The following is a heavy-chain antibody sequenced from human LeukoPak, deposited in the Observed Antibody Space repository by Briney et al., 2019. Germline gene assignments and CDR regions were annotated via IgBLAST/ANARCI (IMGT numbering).Heavy chain of an antibody. CDR2: IRGSGTTA. CDR1: GFTFSSNV. V-gene: IGHV3-23*01. Sequence: GGSLRLSCAASGFTFSSNVMTWVRQAPGEELEWVSAIRGSGTTAYYADSVKGRFTISRDDSKNTLYLQMNSLRVEDTALYYCAKDVYCSGGSCHGIDYWGQGTLVTVSS. J-gene: IGHJ4*02. D-gene: IGHD2-15*01. CDR3: AKDVYCSGGSCHGIDY.